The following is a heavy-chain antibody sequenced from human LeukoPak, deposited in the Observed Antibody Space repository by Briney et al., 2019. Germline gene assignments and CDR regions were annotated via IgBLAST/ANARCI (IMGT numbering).Heavy chain of an antibody. CDR1: GFTFSTFW. Sequence: PGGSLRLSGAASGFTFSTFWMHWVRQAPGKGLVWVSRVSDDGSTTTYADSVKGRFTISRDNAKNTLYLQMNSLRAEDTAVYYCAKDRAQQLAVDFWGQGTLVTVCS. D-gene: IGHD6-13*01. CDR3: AKDRAQQLAVDF. V-gene: IGHV3-74*03. J-gene: IGHJ4*02. CDR2: VSDDGSTT.